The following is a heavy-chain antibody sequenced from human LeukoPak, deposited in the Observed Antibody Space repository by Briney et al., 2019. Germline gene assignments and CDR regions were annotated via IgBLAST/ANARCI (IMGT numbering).Heavy chain of an antibody. Sequence: SETLSLTCIVSGGSTSGYYWSWIRQPPGKGLEWIGYIYNSGSTNYNPSLKSRVTISVDTSKNQFSLKLSSVTAADTAVYYCARRSSGWSFDYWGQGTLVTVSS. V-gene: IGHV4-59*08. CDR3: ARRSSGWSFDY. CDR2: IYNSGST. CDR1: GGSTSGYY. D-gene: IGHD6-19*01. J-gene: IGHJ4*02.